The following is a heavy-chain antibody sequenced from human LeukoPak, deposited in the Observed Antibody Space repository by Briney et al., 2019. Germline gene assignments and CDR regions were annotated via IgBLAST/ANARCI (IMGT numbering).Heavy chain of an antibody. D-gene: IGHD3-3*01. J-gene: IGHJ4*02. Sequence: SETLSLTCTVSGGSISTYYWSWIRQPPGKGLEWIGYISYIGSTKYNPSLKSRVTISVDTSKNQFSLKLSSVTAADTAVYYCVRSDDFWSGYYGYWGQGTLVTVSS. CDR2: ISYIGST. CDR1: GGSISTYY. V-gene: IGHV4-59*01. CDR3: VRSDDFWSGYYGY.